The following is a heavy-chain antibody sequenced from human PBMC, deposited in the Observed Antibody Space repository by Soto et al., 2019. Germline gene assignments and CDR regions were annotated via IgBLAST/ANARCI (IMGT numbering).Heavy chain of an antibody. Sequence: SGPTLVNPTQTLTLTCTFSGFSLSTSGMCVSWIRQPPGKALEWLARIDWDDDKYYSTSLKTRLTISKDTSKNQVVLTMTNMDPVDTATYYCARIYAIYGDGNFDYWGQGILVTVSS. J-gene: IGHJ4*02. V-gene: IGHV2-70*11. CDR1: GFSLSTSGMC. CDR2: IDWDDDK. CDR3: ARIYAIYGDGNFDY. D-gene: IGHD4-17*01.